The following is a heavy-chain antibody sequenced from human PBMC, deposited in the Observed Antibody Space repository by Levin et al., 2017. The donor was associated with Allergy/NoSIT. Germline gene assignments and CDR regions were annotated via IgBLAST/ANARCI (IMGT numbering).Heavy chain of an antibody. CDR3: AREEGWGYHYGMDV. D-gene: IGHD3-16*02. J-gene: IGHJ6*02. CDR2: IKQDGSET. CDR1: GFTFTSFW. Sequence: GGSLRLSCAASGFTFTSFWMTWVRQAPGKGLEWMANIKQDGSETYYVDSVKGRFTISRDNAKNSVYLQMNSLRVDDTAVYYCAREEGWGYHYGMDVWGQGTTVTVSS. V-gene: IGHV3-7*01.